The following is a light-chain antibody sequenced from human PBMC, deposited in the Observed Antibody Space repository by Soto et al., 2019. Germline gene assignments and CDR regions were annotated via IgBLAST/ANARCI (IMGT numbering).Light chain of an antibody. Sequence: QSVLTQPASVTGSPGQSITISCTGTSSHVGGYNYVSWYQQHPGKAPKLMIYEVSNRPSGVSNRFSGSKSGNTASLTISGLQAEDEADYYCSSYTSSSTLAVFGTGTKVTVL. CDR2: EVS. CDR1: SSHVGGYNY. CDR3: SSYTSSSTLAV. J-gene: IGLJ1*01. V-gene: IGLV2-14*01.